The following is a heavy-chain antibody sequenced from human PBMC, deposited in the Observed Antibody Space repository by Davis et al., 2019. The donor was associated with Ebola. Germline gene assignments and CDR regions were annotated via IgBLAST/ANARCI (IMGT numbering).Heavy chain of an antibody. V-gene: IGHV1-24*01. D-gene: IGHD2-2*01. J-gene: IGHJ4*02. CDR1: GYTLTELS. CDR2: FDPEDGET. Sequence: ASVKVSCKVSGYTLTELSMHWVRQAPGKGLEWMGGFDPEDGETIYAQKFQGRVTMTEDTSTDTAYMELSSLRSEDTAVYYCARYQLLGYYFDYWGQGTLVTVSS. CDR3: ARYQLLGYYFDY.